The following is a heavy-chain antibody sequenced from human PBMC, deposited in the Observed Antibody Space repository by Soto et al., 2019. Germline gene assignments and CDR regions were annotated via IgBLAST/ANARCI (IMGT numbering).Heavy chain of an antibody. CDR2: ITPSGRT. V-gene: IGHV4-34*01. Sequence: NPSETLSLTCAVSGGSFSGFFWSWIRQPPGKGLEWIGEITPSGRTNFSPSLKSRLTIAKDTSKNHLSLNLSSVTAADTAVYYCASSMGGRDFWGQGTLVTVSS. CDR1: GGSFSGFF. J-gene: IGHJ4*02. CDR3: ASSMGGRDF.